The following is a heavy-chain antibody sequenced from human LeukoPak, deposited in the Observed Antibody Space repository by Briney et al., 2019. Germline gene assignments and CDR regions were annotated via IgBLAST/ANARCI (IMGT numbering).Heavy chain of an antibody. J-gene: IGHJ4*02. V-gene: IGHV1-2*02. CDR1: GYTFTAQY. CDR3: ASYPRNIPTPPFDY. Sequence: ASVKVSCKTSGYTFTAQYMHWVRQAPGQGLEWMGWINPNNGDTKYVQSFLGRVTMTRDTSTTTAYLELRSLRSDDTAVYFCASYPRNIPTPPFDYWSQGTLVTVSS. CDR2: INPNNGDT. D-gene: IGHD2-21*01.